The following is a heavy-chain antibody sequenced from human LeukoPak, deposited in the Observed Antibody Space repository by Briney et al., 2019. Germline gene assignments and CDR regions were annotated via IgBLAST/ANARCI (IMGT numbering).Heavy chain of an antibody. Sequence: SETLSLTCAVYGGSFSGYYWNWIRQPPGKGLEWIGEINHSGSTNYNPSLKSRVTISVDTSKNQFSLKLSSVTAADTAVYYCARGLSAIVHWGQGTLVTVSS. CDR1: GGSFSGYY. J-gene: IGHJ4*02. D-gene: IGHD2-21*02. CDR3: ARGLSAIVH. V-gene: IGHV4-34*01. CDR2: INHSGST.